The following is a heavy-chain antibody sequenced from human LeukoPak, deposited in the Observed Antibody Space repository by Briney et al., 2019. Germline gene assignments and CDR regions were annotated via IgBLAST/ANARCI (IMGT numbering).Heavy chain of an antibody. CDR3: VRDPFSGTWGKLRFDP. J-gene: IGHJ5*02. D-gene: IGHD3-16*01. CDR2: IWYDRSKK. V-gene: IGHV3-33*01. CDR1: GFRFSDFG. Sequence: PGGSLRLSCAASGFRFSDFGMHWVRQAPGKGLEWVAVIWYDRSKKFYADSVEGRFTISSDNSKNTLFLQMSSLRDEDTAVYHCVRDPFSGTWGKLRFDPWGQGTLVTVSS.